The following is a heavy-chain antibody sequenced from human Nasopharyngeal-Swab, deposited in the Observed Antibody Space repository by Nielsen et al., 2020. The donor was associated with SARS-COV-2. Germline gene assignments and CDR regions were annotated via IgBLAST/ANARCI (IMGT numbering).Heavy chain of an antibody. CDR3: ARVPMFRGVISGAFDI. Sequence: WIRQPPGKGLEWIGYIYHTGGTNYNPSLNRRVTISIDTSKNQFSLNLSSVTAADTASYYCARVPMFRGVISGAFDIWGQGTMVTVSS. J-gene: IGHJ3*02. V-gene: IGHV4-59*01. D-gene: IGHD3-10*01. CDR2: IYHTGGT.